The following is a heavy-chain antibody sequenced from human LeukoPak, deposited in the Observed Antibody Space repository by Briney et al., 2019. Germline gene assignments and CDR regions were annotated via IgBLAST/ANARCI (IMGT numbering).Heavy chain of an antibody. CDR2: IKPDGSEK. J-gene: IGHJ4*02. Sequence: PGGSLRLSCEASGFTFSNSWMTWVRQAPGKGLEWVTTIKPDGSEKFYVDSVKGRFTIARDNADKLLYLHMKSLRAEDTAVYFCTRDKAYSSFDYWGQGTLVTVSS. D-gene: IGHD4-11*01. CDR1: GFTFSNSW. V-gene: IGHV3-7*01. CDR3: TRDKAYSSFDY.